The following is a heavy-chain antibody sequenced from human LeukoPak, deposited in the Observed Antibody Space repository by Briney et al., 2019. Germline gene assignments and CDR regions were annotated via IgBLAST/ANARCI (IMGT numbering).Heavy chain of an antibody. CDR3: ARDPLVDGTWYLYFDY. D-gene: IGHD2-2*01. J-gene: IGHJ4*02. CDR1: GYTXTSYY. CDR2: INPSGGST. V-gene: IGHV1-46*01. Sequence: ASVKVSCKASGYTXTSYYMHWVRQAPGQGLEWMGIINPSGGSTTYAQKFQGRVTMTRDTSTSTVYMELSSLRSEDTAVYYCARDPLVDGTWYLYFDYWGQGTLVTVSS.